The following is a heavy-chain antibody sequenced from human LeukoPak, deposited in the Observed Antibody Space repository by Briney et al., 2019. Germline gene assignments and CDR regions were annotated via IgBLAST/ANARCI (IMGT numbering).Heavy chain of an antibody. CDR3: ARQIPGSGQGFDS. CDR2: INGGGGAT. Sequence: GGSLRLSCAASGFTFSGYAMSWVRQAPGKGLEWVPAINGGGGATYYTDSVKGRFTISRDNSKNTLNLQMNSLRVDDTAVFYCARQIPGSGQGFDSWGQGTLVTVSS. D-gene: IGHD3-10*01. V-gene: IGHV3-23*01. J-gene: IGHJ5*01. CDR1: GFTFSGYA.